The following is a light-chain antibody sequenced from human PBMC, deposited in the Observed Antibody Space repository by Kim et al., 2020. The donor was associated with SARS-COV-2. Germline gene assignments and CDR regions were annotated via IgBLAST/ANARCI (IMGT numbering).Light chain of an antibody. CDR3: QKYSSAPNT. CDR1: QGISNY. V-gene: IGKV1-27*01. Sequence: DIQMTQSPSSLSASVGDRVTITCRASQGISNYLAWYQQKPGKVPKLLIYSASTSQSGVPSRFSGSGSGTDFTLTISSLQPEDVATYYCQKYSSAPNTFGQGTKLEI. CDR2: SAS. J-gene: IGKJ2*01.